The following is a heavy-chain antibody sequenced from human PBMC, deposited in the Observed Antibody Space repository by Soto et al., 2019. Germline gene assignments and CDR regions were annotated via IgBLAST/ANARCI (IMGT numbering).Heavy chain of an antibody. V-gene: IGHV4-30-4*01. Sequence: PSETLSLTCTVSGGSISSGDYYWSWIRQPPGKGLEWIGYIYYSGSTYYNPSLKSRVTISVDTSKNQFSLKLSSVTAADTAVYYCARGTTTRYGGNFDDAFDIWGQGTMVTVSS. J-gene: IGHJ3*02. CDR2: IYYSGST. CDR3: ARGTTTRYGGNFDDAFDI. CDR1: GGSISSGDYY. D-gene: IGHD4-17*01.